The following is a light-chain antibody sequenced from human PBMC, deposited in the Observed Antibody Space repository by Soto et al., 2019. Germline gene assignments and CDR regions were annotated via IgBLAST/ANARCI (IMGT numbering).Light chain of an antibody. J-gene: IGKJ4*01. CDR3: QQYNNWPLT. CDR1: QSVRNN. Sequence: EIVMTQSPATLSVSPGERAKFSCRASQSVRNNLAWFQQKPGQAPILLIYGASTRSTGIPARFSGSGSGTEFTLTISRLQSEDFAVYYCQQYNNWPLTFGGGSKVEIK. CDR2: GAS. V-gene: IGKV3-15*01.